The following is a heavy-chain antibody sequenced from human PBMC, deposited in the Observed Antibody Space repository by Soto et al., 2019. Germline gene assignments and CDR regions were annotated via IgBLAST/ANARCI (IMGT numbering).Heavy chain of an antibody. CDR2: IYYSGST. CDR1: GGSISSGGYY. Sequence: PSETLSLTCTVSGGSISSGGYYWSWIRQHPGKGLEWIGYIYYSGSTYYNPSLKSRVTISVDTSKNQFSLKLSSVTAADTAVYYCARGRIVVVPAAKHNWFDPWGQGTLVTVSS. V-gene: IGHV4-31*03. D-gene: IGHD2-2*01. CDR3: ARGRIVVVPAAKHNWFDP. J-gene: IGHJ5*02.